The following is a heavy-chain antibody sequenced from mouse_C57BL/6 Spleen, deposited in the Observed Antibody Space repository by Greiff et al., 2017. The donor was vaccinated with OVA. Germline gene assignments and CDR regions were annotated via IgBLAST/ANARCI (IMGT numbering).Heavy chain of an antibody. V-gene: IGHV1-69*01. D-gene: IGHD2-4*01. Sequence: QVQLKQPGAELVMPGASVKLSCKASGYTFTSYWMHWVKQRPGQGLEWIGEIDPSDSYTNYNQKFKGKATLTVDKSSSTAYMQLSSLTSEDSAVYYCARGYYDYPHYYAMDYWGQGTSVTVSS. CDR2: IDPSDSYT. CDR3: ARGYYDYPHYYAMDY. J-gene: IGHJ4*01. CDR1: GYTFTSYW.